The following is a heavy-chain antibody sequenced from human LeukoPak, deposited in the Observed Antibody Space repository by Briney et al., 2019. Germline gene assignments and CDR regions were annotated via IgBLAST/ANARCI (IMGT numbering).Heavy chain of an antibody. CDR2: IYYSGST. J-gene: IGHJ4*02. D-gene: IGHD3-22*01. CDR1: GGSISSYY. Sequence: SETLSLTCTVSGGSISSYYWSWIRQPPGKGLEWIGYIYYSGSTNYNPSLKSRVTISVDTSKNQFSLKLSSVTAADTAVCYCAREPYYYDSSGGTWGQGTLVTVSS. V-gene: IGHV4-59*01. CDR3: AREPYYYDSSGGT.